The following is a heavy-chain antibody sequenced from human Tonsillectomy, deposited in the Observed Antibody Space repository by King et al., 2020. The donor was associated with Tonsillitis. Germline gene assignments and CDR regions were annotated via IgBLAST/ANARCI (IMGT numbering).Heavy chain of an antibody. V-gene: IGHV4-34*01. CDR2: INHGGST. CDR1: GGSFSGYY. CDR3: ARAFSVTRLD. Sequence: QVQLQQWGAGLLKPSETLSLTCAVYGGSFSGYYWSWIRQPPGKGLEWIVEINHGGSTNYNPSLTSRVTISVDTSKSQFSLKLNSVTAADTAVYYCARAFSVTRLDWGRGTLVTVSS. J-gene: IGHJ4*02. D-gene: IGHD4-17*01.